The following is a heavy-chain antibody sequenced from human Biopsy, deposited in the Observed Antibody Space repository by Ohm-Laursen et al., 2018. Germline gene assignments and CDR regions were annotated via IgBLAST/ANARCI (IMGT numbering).Heavy chain of an antibody. CDR1: GYTFTSYE. Sequence: GASVKVSCKTSGYTFTSYEINWVRQATGQGLEWMGWMNPDSGNTGYAQNFQGRVTMTRNTSISTAYMELCSLRSEDTAVYFCARADPPLFYYGSGSSNWFDPWGQGTLVTVSS. J-gene: IGHJ5*02. CDR3: ARADPPLFYYGSGSSNWFDP. CDR2: MNPDSGNT. V-gene: IGHV1-8*01. D-gene: IGHD3-10*01.